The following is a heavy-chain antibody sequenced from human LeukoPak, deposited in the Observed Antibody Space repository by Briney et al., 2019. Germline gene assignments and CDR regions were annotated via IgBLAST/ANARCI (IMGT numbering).Heavy chain of an antibody. CDR2: IIPIFGTA. Sequence: GASVKVSCKASGGTLSSYAISWVRQAPGQGLGWMGGIIPIFGTANYAQKFQGRVTITTDESTSTAYMELSSLRSEDTAVYYCARYTDAFDIWGQGTMVTVSS. V-gene: IGHV1-69*05. D-gene: IGHD1-1*01. J-gene: IGHJ3*02. CDR1: GGTLSSYA. CDR3: ARYTDAFDI.